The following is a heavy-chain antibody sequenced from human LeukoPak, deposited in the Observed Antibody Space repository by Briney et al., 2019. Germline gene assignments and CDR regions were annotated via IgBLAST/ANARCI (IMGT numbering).Heavy chain of an antibody. J-gene: IGHJ2*01. CDR1: GGTFSSYA. Sequence: SVTVSCKASGGTFSSYAISWVRQAPGQGLEWMGRIIPILGIANYAQKFQGRVTITADKSTSTAYMELSSLRSEDTAVYYCARDPGELSGYDLRSFWYFDLWGRGTLVTVSS. CDR2: IIPILGIA. V-gene: IGHV1-69*04. CDR3: ARDPGELSGYDLRSFWYFDL. D-gene: IGHD5-12*01.